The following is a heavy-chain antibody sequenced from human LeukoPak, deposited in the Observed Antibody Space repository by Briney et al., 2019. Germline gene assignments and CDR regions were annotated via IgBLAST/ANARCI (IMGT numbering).Heavy chain of an antibody. Sequence: PSQTLSLTCTVSGGSISSGGYYWSWIRQHPGKGLEWIGYIYYSGSTYYNPSLKSRVTISVDTSKNQFSLKLSSVTAADTAVYYCARDDGSGSWPHYYGMDVWGKGTTVTVSS. CDR3: ARDDGSGSWPHYYGMDV. CDR1: GGSISSGGYY. V-gene: IGHV4-31*03. CDR2: IYYSGST. J-gene: IGHJ6*04. D-gene: IGHD3-10*01.